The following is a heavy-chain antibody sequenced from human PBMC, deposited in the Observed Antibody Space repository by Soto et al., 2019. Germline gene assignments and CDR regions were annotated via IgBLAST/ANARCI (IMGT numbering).Heavy chain of an antibody. CDR3: ARGGGTRKTFDY. D-gene: IGHD3-16*01. J-gene: IGHJ4*02. CDR1: GGSFSGYY. V-gene: IGHV4-34*01. CDR2: INHSGST. Sequence: SETLSLTCAVYGGSFSGYYWSWIRQPPGKGLEWIGEINHSGSTNYNPSLKSRVTISVDTSRNQFSLKLSSVTAADTAVYYCARGGGTRKTFDYWGQGTLVTVSS.